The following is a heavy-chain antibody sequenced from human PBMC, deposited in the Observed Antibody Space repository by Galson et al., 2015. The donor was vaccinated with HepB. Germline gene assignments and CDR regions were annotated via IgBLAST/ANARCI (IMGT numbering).Heavy chain of an antibody. J-gene: IGHJ4*02. V-gene: IGHV3-23*01. CDR1: GFTVSNYA. CDR2: ISGSGVT. Sequence: SLRLSCAASGFTVSNYAMNWVRQAPGKGLEWVSCISGSGVTFYGDSVKGRYTISRDTSKNTLYLQMNSLRDEDTAMYFCARGDGASRAVENDYRGQGTLVTVSS. D-gene: IGHD4/OR15-4a*01. CDR3: ARGDGASRAVENDY.